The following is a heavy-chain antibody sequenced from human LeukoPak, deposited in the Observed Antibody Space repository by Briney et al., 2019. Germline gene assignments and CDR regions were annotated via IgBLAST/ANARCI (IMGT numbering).Heavy chain of an antibody. J-gene: IGHJ4*02. CDR2: IIPIFGTA. D-gene: IGHD5-18*01. CDR1: EYSFTDYY. CDR3: ARVRGYSYGTRYFDY. V-gene: IGHV1-69*05. Sequence: SVKVSCKVSEYSFTDYYIHWVRQAPGQGLEWMGGIIPIFGTANYAQKFQGRVTITTDESTSTAYMELSSLRSEDTAVYYCARVRGYSYGTRYFDYWGRGTLVTVSS.